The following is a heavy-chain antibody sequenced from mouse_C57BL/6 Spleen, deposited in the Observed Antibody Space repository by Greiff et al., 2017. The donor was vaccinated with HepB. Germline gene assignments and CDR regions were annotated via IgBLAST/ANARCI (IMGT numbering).Heavy chain of an antibody. D-gene: IGHD2-1*01. CDR3: TRGNCPPYYAMDY. J-gene: IGHJ4*01. CDR1: GYTFTDYE. CDR2: IYPETGGT. Sequence: VQLQQSGAELVRPGASVTLSCKASGYTFTDYEMHWVKQTPVHGLEWIGAIYPETGGTAYNQKFKGKAILTADKSSSTAYMQLRSLTSEDSAVYYCTRGNCPPYYAMDYWGQGTSVTVSS. V-gene: IGHV1-15*01.